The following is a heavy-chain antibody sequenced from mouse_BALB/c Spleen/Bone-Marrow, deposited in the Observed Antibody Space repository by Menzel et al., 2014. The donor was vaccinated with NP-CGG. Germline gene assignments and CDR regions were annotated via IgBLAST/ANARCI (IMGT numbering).Heavy chain of an antibody. J-gene: IGHJ1*01. CDR1: GFTFTDYY. CDR3: ARDINYDIYGYFDS. CDR2: SRNKANGYTT. D-gene: IGHD2-4*01. Sequence: EVNVVESGGGLAQPGGSLRLSCATSGFTFTDYYMSWVRQPPGKALEWLGFSRNKANGYTTEYSASVKGRFTISRDNSQSIRYLQMNTLRAEDSATYYCARDINYDIYGYFDSWGAGTTVTVSS. V-gene: IGHV7-3*02.